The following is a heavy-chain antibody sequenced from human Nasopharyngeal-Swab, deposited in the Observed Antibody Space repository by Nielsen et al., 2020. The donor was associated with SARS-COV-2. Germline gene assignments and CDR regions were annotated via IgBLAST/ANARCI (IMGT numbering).Heavy chain of an antibody. CDR1: GGSFSGYY. V-gene: IGHV4-34*01. D-gene: IGHD1-7*01. Sequence: SETLSLTCAVYGGSFSGYYWSWISQPPGKGLEWIGEINHSGSTNYNPSLKSRVTISVDTSKNQFSLKLSSVTAAETAVYYCARSKTRPLKRYKWNYGTRGESYYYGMDVWGQGTTVTVSS. J-gene: IGHJ6*02. CDR2: INHSGST. CDR3: ARSKTRPLKRYKWNYGTRGESYYYGMDV.